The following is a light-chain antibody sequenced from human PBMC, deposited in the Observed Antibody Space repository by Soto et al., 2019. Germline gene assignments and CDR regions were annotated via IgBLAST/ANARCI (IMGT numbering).Light chain of an antibody. CDR2: STS. CDR3: LLYYGGAQLI. J-gene: IGLJ2*01. Sequence: QTVVTQERSLTVSPGGTVTLTCASSTGAVTGGYYPNWFQRKPGQAPRPLIYSTSNKHSWTPARFSGSLLGGKAALTLSGVQPEDEAEYYCLLYYGGAQLIFGGGTKVTVL. CDR1: TGAVTGGYY. V-gene: IGLV7-43*01.